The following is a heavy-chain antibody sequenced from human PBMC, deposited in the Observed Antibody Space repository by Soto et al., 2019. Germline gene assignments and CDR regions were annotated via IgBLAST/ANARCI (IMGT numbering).Heavy chain of an antibody. Sequence: EVKLVESGGGLVQPGGSLRLSCEASGFTFSDYYMDWVRQAPGKGLEWVGRIRKKTNSYTTEYAASVKGRFTISRDDSKNSLFLQMNSLKTEDTALYYCATLIARSAGDFYYFYKDVWGKGTTVTVSS. CDR3: ATLIARSAGDFYYFYKDV. J-gene: IGHJ6*03. V-gene: IGHV3-72*01. CDR2: IRKKTNSYTT. D-gene: IGHD6-13*01. CDR1: GFTFSDYY.